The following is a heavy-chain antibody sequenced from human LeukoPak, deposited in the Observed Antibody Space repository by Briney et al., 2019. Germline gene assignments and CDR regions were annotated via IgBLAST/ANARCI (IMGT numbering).Heavy chain of an antibody. CDR1: GFTFSPYG. J-gene: IGHJ4*02. V-gene: IGHV3-30*02. D-gene: IGHD6-19*01. CDR3: ARDNTVGAGTNY. Sequence: GGSLRLSCAASGFTFSPYGIHWVRQAPGKGLEWVAFIRYDGSNKYYADSVKGRFTISRDNSKNTLYLQVNSLRAEDTAVYYCARDNTVGAGTNYWGQGTLVTVSS. CDR2: IRYDGSNK.